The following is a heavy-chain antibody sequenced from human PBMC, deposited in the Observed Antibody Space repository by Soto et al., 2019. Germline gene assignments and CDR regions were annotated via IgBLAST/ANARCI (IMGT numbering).Heavy chain of an antibody. CDR2: ISQSGNT. CDR3: ARAPKVSGSSQTRPDF. CDR1: SGSFSGYY. Sequence: QVQLHQWGAGLLKPSETLSLACSIYSGSFSGYYCSWIRQPPGMGLEWIGEISQSGNTNYSPSLKSRVSISIDTSKKPFSLNLASVSAADTAVYYCARAPKVSGSSQTRPDFWGQGTLVTVSS. V-gene: IGHV4-34*01. D-gene: IGHD6-6*01. J-gene: IGHJ4*02.